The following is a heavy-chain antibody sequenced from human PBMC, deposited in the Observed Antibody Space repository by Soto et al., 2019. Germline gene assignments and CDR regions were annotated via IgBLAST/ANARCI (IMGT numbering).Heavy chain of an antibody. Sequence: GGSLRLSCAATGITLRNSWMTWVRQAPGRGLEWVANIKEDGSEKRYVDSVKGRFTISRDNAKNSLYLQMNSLRAEDTAVYYCVGYYYDSSGYCWGQGTLVTVSS. CDR3: VGYYYDSSGYC. CDR1: GITLRNSW. D-gene: IGHD3-22*01. J-gene: IGHJ4*02. V-gene: IGHV3-7*02. CDR2: IKEDGSEK.